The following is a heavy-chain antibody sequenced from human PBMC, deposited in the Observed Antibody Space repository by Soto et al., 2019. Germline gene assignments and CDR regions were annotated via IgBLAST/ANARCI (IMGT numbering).Heavy chain of an antibody. CDR3: ARRYYYDSSGYYNYYFDY. D-gene: IGHD3-22*01. CDR1: GGTFSSCA. CDR2: IIPIFGTA. J-gene: IGHJ4*02. Sequence: SVKVSCKASGGTFSSCAISWVRQAPGQGLEWMGGIIPIFGTANYAQKFQGRVTITADESTSTAYMELSSLRSEDTAVYYCARRYYYDSSGYYNYYFDYWGQGTLVTVSS. V-gene: IGHV1-69*13.